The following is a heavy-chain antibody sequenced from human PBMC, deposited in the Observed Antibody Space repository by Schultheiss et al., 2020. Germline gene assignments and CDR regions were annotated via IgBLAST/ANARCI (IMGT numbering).Heavy chain of an antibody. D-gene: IGHD1-26*01. CDR2: ISGSGGST. CDR3: ASGVGAGMV. CDR1: GFTFSSYG. J-gene: IGHJ4*02. Sequence: GESLKISCAASGFTFSSYGMHWVRQAPGKGLEWVSAISGSGGSTYYADSVKGRFTNSRDNSKNTLYLQMNSLRAEDTAVYYCASGVGAGMVWGQGTLVTVSS. V-gene: IGHV3-23*01.